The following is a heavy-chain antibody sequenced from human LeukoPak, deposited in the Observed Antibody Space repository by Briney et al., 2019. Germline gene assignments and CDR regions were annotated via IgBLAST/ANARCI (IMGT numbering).Heavy chain of an antibody. D-gene: IGHD5-12*01. Sequence: PGGSLRLSCEASGFTFRNYNMNWVRQAPGKGLEWVSYISGGGDTTHYADSVKGRFTISRDNAKNSLYLQMNSLRAEDTAVYYCARGPSGYHNTGGQGTLVTVSS. J-gene: IGHJ4*02. CDR2: ISGGGDTT. CDR1: GFTFRNYN. CDR3: ARGPSGYHNT. V-gene: IGHV3-48*01.